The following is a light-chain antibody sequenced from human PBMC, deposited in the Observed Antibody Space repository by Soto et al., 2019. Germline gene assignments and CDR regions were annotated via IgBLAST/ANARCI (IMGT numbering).Light chain of an antibody. J-gene: IGLJ2*01. Sequence: QSVLTQPPSVSAAPGQTVTISCSGSSSNIARNYVSWYQQVPGAAPKRLTYDTDKRPSEIPDRFSGSKSGTSATLGITGLQTGDEADYYCATWDSSLSALVFGGGTKLTVL. V-gene: IGLV1-51*01. CDR3: ATWDSSLSALV. CDR1: SSNIARNY. CDR2: DTD.